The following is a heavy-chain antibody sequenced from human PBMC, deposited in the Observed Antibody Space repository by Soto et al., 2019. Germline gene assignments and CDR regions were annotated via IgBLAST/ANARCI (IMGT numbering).Heavy chain of an antibody. Sequence: GGSLRLSCAASGFTFSSYGMHWVRQAPGKGLEWVAVIWYDGSNKYYADSVKGRFTISRDNSKNTLYLQMNSLRAEDTAVYYCARDLAAPVAGWFDPWGQGTLVTVS. CDR1: GFTFSSYG. CDR3: ARDLAAPVAGWFDP. V-gene: IGHV3-33*01. D-gene: IGHD6-6*01. CDR2: IWYDGSNK. J-gene: IGHJ5*02.